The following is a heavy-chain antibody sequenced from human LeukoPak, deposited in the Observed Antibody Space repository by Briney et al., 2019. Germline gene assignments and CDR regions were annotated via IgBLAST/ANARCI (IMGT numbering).Heavy chain of an antibody. CDR3: ATTPTYYDFWSGLVGYFDY. D-gene: IGHD3-3*01. Sequence: SETLSLTCTVSGYSISSGYYWGWLRQPPGKGLEWIGSIYHSGSTYYNPSLKSRVTISVDTSKNQFSLKLSSVTAADTAVYYCATTPTYYDFWSGLVGYFDYWGQGTLVTVSS. J-gene: IGHJ4*02. V-gene: IGHV4-38-2*02. CDR1: GYSISSGYY. CDR2: IYHSGST.